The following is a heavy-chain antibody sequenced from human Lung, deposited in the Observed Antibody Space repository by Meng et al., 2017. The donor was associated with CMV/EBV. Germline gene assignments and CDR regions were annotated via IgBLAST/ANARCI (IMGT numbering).Heavy chain of an antibody. Sequence: AAPGFTLSNVWMSRVRQAPGKGLEWVGRIKSKTDGGTTDYAAPVKGRFTISRDDSKNTLYLQMNSLKTEDTVVYYCATDVFGDEVSHDWGQGTLVTVSS. CDR2: IKSKTDGGTT. D-gene: IGHD3-10*01. V-gene: IGHV3-15*01. J-gene: IGHJ4*02. CDR3: ATDVFGDEVSHD. CDR1: GFTLSNVW.